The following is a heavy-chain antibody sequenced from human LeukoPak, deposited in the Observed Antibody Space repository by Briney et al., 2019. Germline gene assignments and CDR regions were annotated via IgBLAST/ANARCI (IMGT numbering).Heavy chain of an antibody. CDR3: ARVIGGYGGNSGWEIDY. CDR2: IYYSGST. J-gene: IGHJ4*02. D-gene: IGHD4-23*01. V-gene: IGHV4-59*01. Sequence: PSETLSLTCTVSGGSISSYYWSWIRQPPGKGLEWIGYIYYSGSTNYNPSLKSRVTISVDTSKNQFSLKLSSVTAADTAVYYCARVIGGYGGNSGWEIDYWGQGTLVTASS. CDR1: GGSISSYY.